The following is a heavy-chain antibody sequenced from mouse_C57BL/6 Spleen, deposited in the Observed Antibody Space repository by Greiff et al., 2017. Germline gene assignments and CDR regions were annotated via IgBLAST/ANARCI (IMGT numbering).Heavy chain of an antibody. CDR1: GYTFTSYW. Sequence: VQLQQPGAELVKPGASVKLSCKASGYTFTSYWMHWVKQRPGQGLEWIGMIHPNSGSTNYNEKFKSKATLTVDNSSSTAYMQLSSLTSEDSAVYYCARPSIYDGYYAAYWGQGTLVTVSA. CDR2: IHPNSGST. CDR3: ARPSIYDGYYAAY. J-gene: IGHJ3*01. D-gene: IGHD2-3*01. V-gene: IGHV1-64*01.